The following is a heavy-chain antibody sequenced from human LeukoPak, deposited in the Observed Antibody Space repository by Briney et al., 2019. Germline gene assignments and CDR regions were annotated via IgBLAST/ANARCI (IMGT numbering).Heavy chain of an antibody. CDR1: AYTFTSYY. Sequence: GPSVKLSRNTSAYTFTSYYMHWVRQSPGQGLEWMGIINPSGGTTSYAQKFQGRVTITRDMSTSTVYMELSSLRSEDTAVYYCARDVGGSMIVSEFDCWGQGTLVTVSS. CDR3: ARDVGGSMIVSEFDC. CDR2: INPSGGTT. D-gene: IGHD3-22*01. V-gene: IGHV1-46*01. J-gene: IGHJ4*02.